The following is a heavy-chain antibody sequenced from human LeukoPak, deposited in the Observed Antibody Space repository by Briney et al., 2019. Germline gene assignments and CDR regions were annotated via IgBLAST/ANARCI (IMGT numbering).Heavy chain of an antibody. J-gene: IGHJ4*02. V-gene: IGHV3-30-3*01. Sequence: GGSLRLSCAASGFTFSSYAMHWLCQAPGKGLEWVAVISYDGSNKYYADSVKGRFTISRDNSKNTLYLQMNSLRAEDTAVYYCARGAEQLDPTFDYWGQGTLVTVSS. CDR1: GFTFSSYA. CDR3: ARGAEQLDPTFDY. D-gene: IGHD6-13*01. CDR2: ISYDGSNK.